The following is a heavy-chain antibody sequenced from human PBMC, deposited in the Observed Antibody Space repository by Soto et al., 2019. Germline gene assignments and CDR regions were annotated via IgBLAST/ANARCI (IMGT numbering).Heavy chain of an antibody. CDR2: INPNTGGT. J-gene: IGHJ5*02. CDR1: GYTFTGYF. CDR3: ARVASWAPRDWFDP. V-gene: IGHV1-2*02. D-gene: IGHD3-16*01. Sequence: QVQLVQSGAEVKKPGASVKVSCMASGYTFTGYFIHWVREVPGQGLEYMGWINPNTGGTDYAQKFQGRVTMTRDTSISTVFMEMKRLTSDDTAVYYCARVASWAPRDWFDPWGQGTLVTVSS.